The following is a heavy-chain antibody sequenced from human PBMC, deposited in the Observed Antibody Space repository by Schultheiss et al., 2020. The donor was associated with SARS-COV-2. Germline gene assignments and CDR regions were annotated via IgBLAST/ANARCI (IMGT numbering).Heavy chain of an antibody. D-gene: IGHD1-7*01. J-gene: IGHJ3*02. CDR1: GFTFSSYS. Sequence: GGSLRLSCAASGFTFSSYSMNWVRQAPGKGLEWVSYISSSGSTIYYADSVKGRFTISRDNAKNSLYLQMNSLRAEDTAVYYCARRPGTTRGGAFDIWGQGTMVTVSS. CDR2: ISSSGSTI. CDR3: ARRPGTTRGGAFDI. V-gene: IGHV3-48*04.